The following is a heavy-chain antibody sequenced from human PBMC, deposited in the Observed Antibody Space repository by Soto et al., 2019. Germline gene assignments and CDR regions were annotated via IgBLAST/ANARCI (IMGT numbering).Heavy chain of an antibody. CDR3: AVSGLYYDSRNWFDP. CDR2: INPSGGST. D-gene: IGHD3-22*01. J-gene: IGHJ5*02. V-gene: IGHV1-46*02. Sequence: ASVKVSCKASGYTLNTYGITWVRQAPGQGLEWMGLINPSGGSTSYAQKFQGRVTMTRDTSMSTVYMELSSLRSEDTAVYYCAVSGLYYDSRNWFDPWGQGTLVTVSS. CDR1: GYTLNTYG.